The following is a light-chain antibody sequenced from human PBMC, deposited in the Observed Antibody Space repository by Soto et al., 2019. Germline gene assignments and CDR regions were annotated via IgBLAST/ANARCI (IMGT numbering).Light chain of an antibody. CDR2: GAS. CDR1: QSVSSN. CDR3: QHYDNTPPSVT. J-gene: IGKJ3*01. Sequence: EIVMTHSPATLSVSPCERAALSSRAGQSVSSNLAWYQQKPGQAPRLLIYGASTRATGIPDRFSGSGSGTDFTLTISRLEPEDFAVYYCQHYDNTPPSVTFGPGTKVDIK. V-gene: IGKV3-15*01.